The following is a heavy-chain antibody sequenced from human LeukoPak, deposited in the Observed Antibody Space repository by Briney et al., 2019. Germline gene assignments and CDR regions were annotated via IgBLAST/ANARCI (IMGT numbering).Heavy chain of an antibody. Sequence: SETLSLTCAVYGGSFSGYYWSWIRQPPGKGLEWIGEINHSGGTNYNPSLKSRVTISVDTSKNQFSLKLSSVTAADTAVYYCARGPPSAVYDYWGQGTLVTVSS. CDR3: ARGPPSAVYDY. CDR2: INHSGGT. J-gene: IGHJ4*02. D-gene: IGHD1-14*01. CDR1: GGSFSGYY. V-gene: IGHV4-34*01.